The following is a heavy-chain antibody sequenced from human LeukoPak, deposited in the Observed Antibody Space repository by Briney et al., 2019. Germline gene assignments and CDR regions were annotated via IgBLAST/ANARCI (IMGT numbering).Heavy chain of an antibody. J-gene: IGHJ6*04. CDR1: GFTFSSYS. CDR3: AELGITMIGGV. V-gene: IGHV3-48*04. Sequence: SGGSLRLSCAASGFTFSSYSMNWVRQAPGKGLEWVSYISSSGSTIYYADSVKGRFTISRDNAKNSLYLQMNSLRAEGTAVYYCAELGITMIGGVWGKGTTVTISS. CDR2: ISSSGSTI. D-gene: IGHD3-10*02.